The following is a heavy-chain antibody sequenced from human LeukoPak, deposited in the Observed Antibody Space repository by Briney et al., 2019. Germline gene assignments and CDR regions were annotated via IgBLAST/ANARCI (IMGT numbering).Heavy chain of an antibody. CDR3: ARGVDYYGV. CDR2: IYYSGST. J-gene: IGHJ4*02. D-gene: IGHD3-10*01. CDR1: GGSISSYY. V-gene: IGHV4-59*12. Sequence: SETLSLTCTVSGGSISSYYWSWIRQPPGKGLEWIGYIYYSGSTNYNPSLKSRVTISVDTSKKQFSLRLSSVTAADTAVYYCARGVDYYGVWGQGTLVTVSS.